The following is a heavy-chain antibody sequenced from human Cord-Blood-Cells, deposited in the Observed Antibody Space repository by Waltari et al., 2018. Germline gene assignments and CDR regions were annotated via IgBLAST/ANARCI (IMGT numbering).Heavy chain of an antibody. CDR3: ARDSGRI. J-gene: IGHJ3*02. Sequence: QVQLQESGPGLVKPSETLSLTCTASGGSISSYYWSWIRQPPGKGLEWIGYIYYSGSTNYNPSLKSRVTISVDTSKNQFSLKLSSVTAADTAVYYCARDSGRIWGQGTMVTVSS. CDR2: IYYSGST. V-gene: IGHV4-59*01. CDR1: GGSISSYY. D-gene: IGHD6-25*01.